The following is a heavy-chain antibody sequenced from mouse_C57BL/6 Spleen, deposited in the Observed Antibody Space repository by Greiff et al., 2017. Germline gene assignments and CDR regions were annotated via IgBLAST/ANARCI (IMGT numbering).Heavy chain of an antibody. CDR3: ARTHYGSPWYFDV. CDR2: IDPSDSET. D-gene: IGHD1-1*01. CDR1: GYTFTSYW. V-gene: IGHV1-52*01. J-gene: IGHJ1*03. Sequence: QVQLQQPGAELVRPGSSVKLSCKASGYTFTSYWMHWVKQRPIQGLEWIGNIDPSDSETHYNQKFKDKATLTVDKSSSTAYMQLSSLTSEDSAVYYCARTHYGSPWYFDVWGTGTTVTVSS.